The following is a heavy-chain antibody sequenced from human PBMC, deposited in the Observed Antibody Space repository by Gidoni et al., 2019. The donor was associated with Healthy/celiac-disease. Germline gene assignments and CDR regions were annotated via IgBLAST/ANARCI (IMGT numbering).Heavy chain of an antibody. CDR2: IKSQTDCGTT. J-gene: IGHJ4*02. Sequence: EVQLVESGGGLVKPGGSLRLSCAASGVTFRNAWMSGVRQAPGKGLEWVCRIKSQTDCGTTDYAAPVQGRFTISRDDSNNTLYLQMNSLKTEDTAVYYCTTVRYYDSSGSIEGYFDYWGQGTLVTVSS. CDR3: TTVRYYDSSGSIEGYFDY. V-gene: IGHV3-15*01. CDR1: GVTFRNAW. D-gene: IGHD3-22*01.